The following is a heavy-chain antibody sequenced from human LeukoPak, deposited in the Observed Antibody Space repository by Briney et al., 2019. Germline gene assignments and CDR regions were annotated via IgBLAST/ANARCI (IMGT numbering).Heavy chain of an antibody. V-gene: IGHV1-69*05. D-gene: IGHD1-26*01. CDR2: IIPIFGTA. CDR1: GGTFSSYA. Sequence: SVKVSCKASGGTFSSYAISWVRRAPGQGLEWMGRIIPIFGTANYAQKFQGRVTITTDESTSTAYMELSSLRSEDTAVYYCSREPRGIVGNYYYYYMDVWGKGTTVTVSS. CDR3: SREPRGIVGNYYYYYMDV. J-gene: IGHJ6*03.